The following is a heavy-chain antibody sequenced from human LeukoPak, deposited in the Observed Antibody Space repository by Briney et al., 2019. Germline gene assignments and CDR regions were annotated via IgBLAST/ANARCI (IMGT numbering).Heavy chain of an antibody. V-gene: IGHV4-59*08. D-gene: IGHD6-25*01. J-gene: IGHJ1*01. Sequence: SESLSLTCTVSGCSFSSYYWSWIRQPPGKGLEWIGYINHSGSTNYKPSLKSRVTISVDTSKNQFSLKLSSGAAAHTAVQYCTRNTAALSHTFIGGERTLVTLFS. CDR2: INHSGST. CDR3: TRNTAALSHTFI. CDR1: GCSFSSYY.